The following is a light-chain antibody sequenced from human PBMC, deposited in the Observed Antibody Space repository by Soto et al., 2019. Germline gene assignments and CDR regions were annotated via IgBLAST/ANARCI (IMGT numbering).Light chain of an antibody. CDR1: SSDVGSYNL. J-gene: IGLJ2*01. Sequence: ALTQPASVSGSPGQSITISCTGTSSDVGSYNLVSWYQQHPGKAPKLMIYEGSKRPSGVSNRFSGSKSGNTASLTISGLQAEDEADYYCCSYAGSSTFVFGGGTKVTVL. CDR2: EGS. V-gene: IGLV2-23*03. CDR3: CSYAGSSTFV.